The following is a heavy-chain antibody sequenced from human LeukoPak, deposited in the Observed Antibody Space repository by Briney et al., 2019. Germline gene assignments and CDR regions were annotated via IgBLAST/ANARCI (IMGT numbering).Heavy chain of an antibody. CDR3: AKGLGGWPLQYFQH. Sequence: GGSLRLSCAASGFTFSSYAMSWVRQAPGKGLEWVSAISGSGGSTYYADSVKGRFTISRDNSKNTLYLQMNSLRAEDKAVYYCAKGLGGWPLQYFQHWGQGTLVTVSS. V-gene: IGHV3-23*01. J-gene: IGHJ1*01. CDR2: ISGSGGST. CDR1: GFTFSSYA. D-gene: IGHD1-26*01.